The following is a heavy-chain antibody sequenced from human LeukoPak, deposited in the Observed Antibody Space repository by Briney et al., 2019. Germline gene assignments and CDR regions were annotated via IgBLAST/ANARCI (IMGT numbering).Heavy chain of an antibody. CDR3: ARNLNYYDSPYYFDY. J-gene: IGHJ4*02. V-gene: IGHV4-30-2*01. CDR1: GGSISSGGYS. Sequence: SETLSLTCAVSGGSISSGGYSWSWIRQPPGKGLEWIGYIYHSGSTYYNPSLKSRVTISVDRSKNQFSLKLSSVTAADTAVYYCARNLNYYDSPYYFDYWGQGTLVTVSS. CDR2: IYHSGST. D-gene: IGHD3-22*01.